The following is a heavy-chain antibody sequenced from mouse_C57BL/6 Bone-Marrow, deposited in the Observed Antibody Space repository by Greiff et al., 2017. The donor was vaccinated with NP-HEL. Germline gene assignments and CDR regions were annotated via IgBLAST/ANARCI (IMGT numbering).Heavy chain of an antibody. CDR2: IDPSDSYT. CDR3: ARWLLRYFDV. V-gene: IGHV1-69*01. Sequence: QVQLKQPGAELVMPGASVKLSCKASGYTFTSYWMHWVKQRPGQGLEWIGEIDPSDSYTNYNQKFKGKSTLTVDKSSSTAYMQLSSLTSEDSAVYYCARWLLRYFDVWGTGTTVTVSS. CDR1: GYTFTSYW. D-gene: IGHD2-3*01. J-gene: IGHJ1*03.